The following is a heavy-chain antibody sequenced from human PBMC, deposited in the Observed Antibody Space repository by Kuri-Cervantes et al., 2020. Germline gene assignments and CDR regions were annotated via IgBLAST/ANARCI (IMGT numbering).Heavy chain of an antibody. Sequence: GSLRLSCTVSGGSISSNNYYWGWIRQPPGKGLDWIGSVYYSGSTNYNPSLKSRVTISVDKSKNQFSLKLSSVTAADTAVYYCARDPGYYYGSGSLLWGRDYYGMDVWGQGTTVTVSS. CDR1: GGSISSNNYY. D-gene: IGHD3-10*01. CDR3: ARDPGYYYGSGSLLWGRDYYGMDV. CDR2: VYYSGST. J-gene: IGHJ6*02. V-gene: IGHV4-39*07.